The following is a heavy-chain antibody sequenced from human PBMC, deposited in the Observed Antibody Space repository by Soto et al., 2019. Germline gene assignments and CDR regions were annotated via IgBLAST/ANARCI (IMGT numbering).Heavy chain of an antibody. Sequence: QVQLVESGGGVVQPGRSLRLSCTASGFTFSSYGMHWVRQAPGKGLEWVAVIWYDGSNKYYADSVKGRFTISRDNSKNPMYLQMNSLRADDTAVYYWARDHCEGVPFDFLTGYCPLDYWGQGTLVTVSS. V-gene: IGHV3-33*01. CDR3: ARDHCEGVPFDFLTGYCPLDY. CDR2: IWYDGSNK. CDR1: GFTFSSYG. J-gene: IGHJ4*02. D-gene: IGHD3-9*01.